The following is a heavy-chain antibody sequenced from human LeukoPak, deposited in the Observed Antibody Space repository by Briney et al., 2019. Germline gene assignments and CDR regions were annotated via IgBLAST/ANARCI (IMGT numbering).Heavy chain of an antibody. CDR2: IWYDGTDK. J-gene: IGHJ6*02. CDR1: GFTFSSYG. CDR3: ARSGSTYYYGMDV. Sequence: GRSLRLTCAASGFTFSSYGMHWVRQGPGKGLEWVTFIWYDGTDKNYADSVKGRFTISRDNSKNTLYLQMNSLRAEVTAVYYCARSGSTYYYGMDVWGQGTTVTVSS. V-gene: IGHV3-33*01. D-gene: IGHD3-10*01.